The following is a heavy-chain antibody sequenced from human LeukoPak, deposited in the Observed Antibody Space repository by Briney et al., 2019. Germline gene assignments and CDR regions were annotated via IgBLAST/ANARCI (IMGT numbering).Heavy chain of an antibody. CDR2: ISAYNGNT. CDR3: ARSGYYGSGSYHNWFDP. V-gene: IGHV1-18*04. D-gene: IGHD3-10*01. J-gene: IGHJ5*02. CDR1: GYTFTSYG. Sequence: ASVKVSCKASGYTFTSYGISWVRQAPGQGLEWMGWISAYNGNTNHAQKLQGRVTMTTDTSTSTAYMELRSLRSDDTAVYYCARSGYYGSGSYHNWFDPWGQGTLVTVSS.